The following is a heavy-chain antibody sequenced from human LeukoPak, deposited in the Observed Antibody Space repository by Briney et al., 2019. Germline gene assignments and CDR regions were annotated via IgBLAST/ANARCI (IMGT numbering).Heavy chain of an antibody. D-gene: IGHD6-19*01. J-gene: IGHJ4*02. V-gene: IGHV3-43*02. CDR2: ITGDGGST. CDR3: AKEGPIAVAGYFDY. CDR1: GFTFDDYA. Sequence: GGSPRLSCAASGFTFDDYAIHWVRQAPGKGLEWVPLITGDGGSTFYADSVKGRFTISRDNSKNSLHLQMNSLRTDDTALYYCAKEGPIAVAGYFDYWGQGTLVTVSS.